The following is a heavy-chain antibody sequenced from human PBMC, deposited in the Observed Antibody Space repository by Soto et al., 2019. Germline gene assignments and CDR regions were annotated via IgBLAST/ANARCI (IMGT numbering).Heavy chain of an antibody. V-gene: IGHV4-34*01. J-gene: IGHJ6*02. CDR2: INHSGST. CDR1: GGSFSGYY. D-gene: IGHD2-2*01. CDR3: ARGGVGYCNSTSCYPPFRYYYYYGMDV. Sequence: SETLSLTCAVYGGSFSGYYWSWIRQPPGKGLEWIGEINHSGSTNYNPSLKSRVTISVDTSKNQFSLKLSSVTAADTAVYYCARGGVGYCNSTSCYPPFRYYYYYGMDVWGQGTTVTVSS.